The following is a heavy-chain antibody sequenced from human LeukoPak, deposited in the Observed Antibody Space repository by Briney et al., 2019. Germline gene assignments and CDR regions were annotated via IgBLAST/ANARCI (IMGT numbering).Heavy chain of an antibody. CDR2: IYYSGST. Sequence: PSETLSLTCTVSGGSISSYYWSWIRQPPGKGLEWIGYIYYSGSTNYNPSLKSRVTISVDTSKNQFSLKLSSVTAADTAVYYCARGSLKDLASWGAFDIWGQGTMVTVSS. CDR1: GGSISSYY. CDR3: ARGSLKDLASWGAFDI. V-gene: IGHV4-59*01. D-gene: IGHD2-15*01. J-gene: IGHJ3*02.